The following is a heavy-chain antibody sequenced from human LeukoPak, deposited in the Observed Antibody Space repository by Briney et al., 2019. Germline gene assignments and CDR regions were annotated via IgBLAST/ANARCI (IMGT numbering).Heavy chain of an antibody. D-gene: IGHD4-11*01. J-gene: IGHJ6*02. V-gene: IGHV1-69*04. Sequence: SVKVSCKASGGNFVTYAFSWVRQAPGQGLEWMGRITPIIGVRNYARKFQGRVIISADQSTTTVYMELSSLRSDDTAIYYCAREFEGFDDYSDSYYGMDVWGQGTTVTVSS. CDR1: GGNFVTYA. CDR3: AREFEGFDDYSDSYYGMDV. CDR2: ITPIIGVR.